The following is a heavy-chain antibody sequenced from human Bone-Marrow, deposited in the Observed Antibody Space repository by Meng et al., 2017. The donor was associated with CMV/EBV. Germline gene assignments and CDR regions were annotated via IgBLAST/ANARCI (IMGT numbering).Heavy chain of an antibody. V-gene: IGHV3-9*01. CDR2: ISWNSGSI. D-gene: IGHD1-26*01. CDR1: GFTFDDYA. J-gene: IGHJ3*02. CDR3: AKDGREAFDI. Sequence: GGSLRLSCAASGFTFDDYAMHWVRQAPGKGLEWVSGISWNSGSIGYADAVKGRFTISRDTAKNSLYLQMNSLRAEDTALYYCAKDGREAFDIWGQGTMVTVSS.